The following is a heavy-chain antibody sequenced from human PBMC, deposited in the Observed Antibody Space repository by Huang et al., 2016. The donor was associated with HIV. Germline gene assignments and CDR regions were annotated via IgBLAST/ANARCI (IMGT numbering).Heavy chain of an antibody. V-gene: IGHV3-7*03. J-gene: IGHJ6*02. Sequence: VESGGRLVQPGGSIRLSCVGSTFRFGAYWLSWVRQPPGKGLGWVANIRKDESEKDYVDSVKGRFNIARDNVKKVVFLEMNNVRVEDTATYFCATKTGAMDIWGQGTTVTVS. CDR3: ATKTGAMDI. CDR1: TFRFGAYW. CDR2: IRKDESEK. D-gene: IGHD1-7*01.